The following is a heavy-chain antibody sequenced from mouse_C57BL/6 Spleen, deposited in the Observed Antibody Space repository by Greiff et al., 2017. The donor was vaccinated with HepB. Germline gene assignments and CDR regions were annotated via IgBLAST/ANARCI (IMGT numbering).Heavy chain of an antibody. Sequence: VQLQQSGPELVKPGASVKIPCKASGYTFTDYNMDWVKQSHGKSLEWIGDINPNNGGTIYSQKFKGKATLTVDKSSSTAYMELRSLTSEDTAVYYCARRVRYFDVWGTGTTVTVSS. J-gene: IGHJ1*03. CDR2: INPNNGGT. CDR1: GYTFTDYN. D-gene: IGHD2-13*01. V-gene: IGHV1-18*01. CDR3: ARRVRYFDV.